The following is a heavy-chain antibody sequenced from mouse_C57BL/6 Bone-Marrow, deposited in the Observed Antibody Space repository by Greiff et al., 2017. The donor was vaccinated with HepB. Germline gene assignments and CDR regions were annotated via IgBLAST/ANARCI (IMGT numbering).Heavy chain of an antibody. Sequence: VQLQQSGPELVKPGASVKISCKASGYTFTDYYINWVKQRTGQGLEWIGWIFPGSGSTYYNEKFKGKATLTVDKSSSTAYMLLSSLTSEDSAVYFCARRGPTIVTNDYAMDYWGQGTSVTVSS. D-gene: IGHD2-5*01. CDR2: IFPGSGST. V-gene: IGHV1-75*01. CDR3: ARRGPTIVTNDYAMDY. J-gene: IGHJ4*01. CDR1: GYTFTDYY.